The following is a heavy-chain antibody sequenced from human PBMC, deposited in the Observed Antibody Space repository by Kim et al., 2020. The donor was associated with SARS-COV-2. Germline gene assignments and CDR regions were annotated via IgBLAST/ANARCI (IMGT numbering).Heavy chain of an antibody. J-gene: IGHJ4*02. V-gene: IGHV3-23*05. CDR1: GFDFRNYP. D-gene: IGHD2-2*01. CDR3: ARAPLSVILVLPASALFDY. Sequence: GGSLRLSCVASGFDFRNYPMIWVRQPPGKGLEWVSAINTNGHTTFYGDSVRGRFTVSRDNSKNTIFLQMDRLRAEDTAIYFCARAPLSVILVLPASALFDYWGQGTIVTVSS. CDR2: INTNGHTT.